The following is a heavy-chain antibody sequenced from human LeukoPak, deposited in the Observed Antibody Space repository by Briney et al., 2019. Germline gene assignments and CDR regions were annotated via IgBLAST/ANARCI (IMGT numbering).Heavy chain of an antibody. CDR3: ARGLFRAARCSMGY. CDR1: GGTFSSYA. J-gene: IGHJ4*02. Sequence: ASVKVSCKASGGTFSSYAINWVRQATGQGLEWMGWMNPNSGNTGYAQKFQGRVTMTRNTSISTAYMELSSLRSEDTAVYYCARGLFRAARCSMGYWGQGTLVTVSS. CDR2: MNPNSGNT. D-gene: IGHD6-6*01. V-gene: IGHV1-8*02.